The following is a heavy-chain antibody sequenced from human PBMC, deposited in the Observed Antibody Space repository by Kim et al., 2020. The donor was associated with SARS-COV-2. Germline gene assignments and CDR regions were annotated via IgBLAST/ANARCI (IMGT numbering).Heavy chain of an antibody. J-gene: IGHJ5*02. CDR3: GRHWDTTIFGAKFDP. CDR1: GDSIRNTNYY. Sequence: SETLSLTCSVSGDSIRNTNYYWGWIRQSPGKGLEWIGSMYSTGSTFHNKSLKSRLSISLDTAKNQLSLKMRSVTAADTAVYICGRHWDTTIFGAKFDPWG. D-gene: IGHD3-3*02. CDR2: MYSTGST. V-gene: IGHV4-39*01.